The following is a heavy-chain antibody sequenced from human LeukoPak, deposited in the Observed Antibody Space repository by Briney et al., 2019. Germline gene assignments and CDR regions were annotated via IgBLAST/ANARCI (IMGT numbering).Heavy chain of an antibody. V-gene: IGHV6-1*01. Sequence: SQTLSLTCAISGDSVSSNSAAWNWIRQSPSRGLEWLGRTYYRSKWYNDYAVSVKSRITINPDTSKNQFSLQLNSVTPVDTAVYYCATQYCTNGVCPRHDAFDIWGQGTMVTVSS. CDR2: TYYRSKWYN. CDR3: ATQYCTNGVCPRHDAFDI. CDR1: GDSVSSNSAA. D-gene: IGHD2-8*01. J-gene: IGHJ3*02.